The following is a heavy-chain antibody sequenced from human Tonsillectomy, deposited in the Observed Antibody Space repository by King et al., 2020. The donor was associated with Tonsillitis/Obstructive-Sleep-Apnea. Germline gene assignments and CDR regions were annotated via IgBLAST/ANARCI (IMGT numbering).Heavy chain of an antibody. Sequence: QLQESGPGLVKPSETLSLTCTVSGGSVSSGSYYWSWIRQPPGKGLEWIGYIYYSGSTNYNPSLKSRVTISVDTSKNQFSLKLSSVTAADTAVYYCASGTAATTYPFDYWGQGTLVTVSS. CDR1: GGSVSSGSYY. CDR3: ASGTAATTYPFDY. D-gene: IGHD6-13*01. CDR2: IYYSGST. J-gene: IGHJ4*02. V-gene: IGHV4-61*01.